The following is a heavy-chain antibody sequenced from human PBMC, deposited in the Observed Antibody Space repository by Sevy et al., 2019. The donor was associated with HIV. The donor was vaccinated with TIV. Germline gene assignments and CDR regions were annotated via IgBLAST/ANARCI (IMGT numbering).Heavy chain of an antibody. CDR1: GFTFSIYA. D-gene: IGHD2-21*02. Sequence: GGSLRLSCAASGFTFSIYAMNWVRQAPGKGLEWVSGEAGSGGSTYHADSVKGRFTISRDDSKSTLYLQMNSLRAEATAVYYCAKDLGDPVAFDIWGQGTMVTVSS. J-gene: IGHJ3*02. V-gene: IGHV3-23*01. CDR2: EAGSGGST. CDR3: AKDLGDPVAFDI.